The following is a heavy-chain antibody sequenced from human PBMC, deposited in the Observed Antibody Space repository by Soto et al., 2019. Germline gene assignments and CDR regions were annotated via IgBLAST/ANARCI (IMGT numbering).Heavy chain of an antibody. D-gene: IGHD4-17*01. CDR1: GASINGGGYY. CDR2: IYYSGNT. Sequence: QVQLQESGPGLVKPSQTLSLTCTVSGASINGGGYYWSWIRQHPGKGLEWIGSIYYSGNTYYSPSRKSRVTISVDTSKNHFSLRLTSVTAADTAVYYCARDPSYGDYSYYGMDVW. J-gene: IGHJ6*01. CDR3: ARDPSYGDYSYYGMDV. V-gene: IGHV4-31*03.